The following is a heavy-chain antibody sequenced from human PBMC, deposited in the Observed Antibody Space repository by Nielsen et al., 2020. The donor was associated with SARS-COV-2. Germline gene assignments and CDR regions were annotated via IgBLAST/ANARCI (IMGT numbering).Heavy chain of an antibody. CDR2: ISYDGSVQ. CDR1: GFTISRYG. D-gene: IGHD6-19*01. V-gene: IGHV3-30*18. Sequence: GESLKISCEASGFTISRYGMHWVRQAPGKGLEWVTFISYDGSVQYYADSVKGRFTISRDNSKNTLYLQMNSLRAEDTAVYYCAKSASGWFMYNWFDPWGQGTLVTVSS. J-gene: IGHJ5*02. CDR3: AKSASGWFMYNWFDP.